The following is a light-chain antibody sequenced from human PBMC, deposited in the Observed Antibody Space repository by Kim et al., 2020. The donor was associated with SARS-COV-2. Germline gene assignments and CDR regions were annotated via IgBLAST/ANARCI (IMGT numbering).Light chain of an antibody. J-gene: IGKJ2*02. CDR2: GAS. V-gene: IGKV3-15*01. CDR3: QQYDKWPPGT. CDR1: QSVSSN. Sequence: EIVMTQSPATLSVSPGERATLSCRASQSVSSNLAWFQQKPGQAPRLLIYGASTRATGVPARFSGSGSGTEFTLTISSLQSEDFAVYSCQQYDKWPPGTFSQETKLEI.